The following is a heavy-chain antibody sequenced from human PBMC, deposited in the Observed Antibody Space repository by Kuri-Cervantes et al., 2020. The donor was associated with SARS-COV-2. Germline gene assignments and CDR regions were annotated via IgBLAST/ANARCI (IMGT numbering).Heavy chain of an antibody. CDR1: GFTFSSYG. CDR2: IRYDGSNK. Sequence: GGSLRLSCAASGFTFSSYGMHWVRQAPGKGLEWVAFIRYDGSNKYYADSVKGRFTISRDNSKNTLYLQMNSLRAEDTAVYYCVRAHSYDYWSGYSHWYFDLWGRGTLVTVSS. D-gene: IGHD3-3*01. V-gene: IGHV3-30*02. CDR3: VRAHSYDYWSGYSHWYFDL. J-gene: IGHJ2*01.